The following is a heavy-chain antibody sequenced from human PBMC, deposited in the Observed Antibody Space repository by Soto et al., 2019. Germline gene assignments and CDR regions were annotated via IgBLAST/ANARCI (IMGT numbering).Heavy chain of an antibody. Sequence: EVQLVESGGGLVQPGGSLRLSCVASGFTFSTYDMHWVRQAAGKGLEWVSRIYTADDTYYSDSVKGRFTISREDAKSSLFLHMTSLTAADTAVYYCARARWDCSGGLCSSGHFDLWGRGTLVTVSS. CDR3: ARARWDCSGGLCSSGHFDL. D-gene: IGHD2-15*01. V-gene: IGHV3-13*01. CDR1: GFTFSTYD. J-gene: IGHJ2*01. CDR2: IYTADDT.